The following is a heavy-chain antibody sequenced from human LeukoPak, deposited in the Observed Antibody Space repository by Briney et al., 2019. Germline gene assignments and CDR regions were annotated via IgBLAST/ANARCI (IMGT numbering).Heavy chain of an antibody. CDR3: AKVSGGGLYYDGMDV. Sequence: GGSMRLSCAAYGFTFNNYAMNWVRQAPGKGLEWVSVISGSGGTTYYADSVKGRFTISRDSSKNTLYPQMNSLRAEDTAVYYCAKVSGGGLYYDGMDVWGQGTTVTVSS. CDR1: GFTFNNYA. D-gene: IGHD1-14*01. CDR2: ISGSGGTT. V-gene: IGHV3-23*01. J-gene: IGHJ6*02.